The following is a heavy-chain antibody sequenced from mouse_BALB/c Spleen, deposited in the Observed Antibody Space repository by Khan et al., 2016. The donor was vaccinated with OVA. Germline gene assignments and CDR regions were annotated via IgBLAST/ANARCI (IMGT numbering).Heavy chain of an antibody. D-gene: IGHD1-1*01. CDR3: APVGTYYGSVAF. J-gene: IGHJ3*01. V-gene: IGHV1S136*01. CDR1: GYTFTSYV. Sequence: EVQLQQSGPELVKPGASVKMSCKASGYTFTSYVMHWVKQKPGLGLEWIGYIYPFNDDTKYNEKFKGKATLTSDKSSSTAYLELNSLTSEDSAVYYCAPVGTYYGSVAFWGQGTLVTVSP. CDR2: IYPFNDDT.